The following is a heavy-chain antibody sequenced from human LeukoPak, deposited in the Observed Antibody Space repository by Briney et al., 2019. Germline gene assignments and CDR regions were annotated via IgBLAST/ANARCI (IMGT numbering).Heavy chain of an antibody. CDR3: ARDIGYYDSSGHYNHDYFDY. CDR1: GDSVSSNSAA. CDR2: TYYRSKWYN. J-gene: IGHJ4*02. V-gene: IGHV6-1*01. D-gene: IGHD3-22*01. Sequence: SQTLSLTCAISGDSVSSNSAAWNWIRQSPSRGLEWLGRTYYRSKWYNDYAVSVKSRITINSDTSKNQFSLQLNSVTPEDSAVYYCARDIGYYDSSGHYNHDYFDYWGQGTLVTVSS.